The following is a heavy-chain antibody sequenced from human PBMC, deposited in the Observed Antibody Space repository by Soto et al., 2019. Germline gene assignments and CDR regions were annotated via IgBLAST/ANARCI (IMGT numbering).Heavy chain of an antibody. V-gene: IGHV3-23*01. CDR2: ISGSGGST. CDR3: AKDGGTHIAARPPFDY. D-gene: IGHD6-6*01. J-gene: IGHJ4*02. CDR1: GFTFSSDA. Sequence: GGSLRLSCAASGFTFSSDAMSWVRQAPGKGLEWVSAISGSGGSTYYADSVKGRFTISRDNSKNTLYLQMNSLRAEDTAVYYCAKDGGTHIAARPPFDYWGQGTLVTVSS.